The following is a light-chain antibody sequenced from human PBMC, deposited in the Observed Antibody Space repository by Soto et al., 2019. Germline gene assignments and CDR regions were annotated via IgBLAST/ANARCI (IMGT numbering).Light chain of an antibody. V-gene: IGLV2-14*01. Sequence: QSVLTQPASVSGSPGQSITISCTGTSSDVGGYNYVSWYQQQPGKAPKLMIYEVSNRPSGVSNRFSCSKSGNTASLTISGLQAEDEADYYCSSYTTSSTLVFGGGTKLTVL. CDR2: EVS. J-gene: IGLJ3*02. CDR3: SSYTTSSTLV. CDR1: SSDVGGYNY.